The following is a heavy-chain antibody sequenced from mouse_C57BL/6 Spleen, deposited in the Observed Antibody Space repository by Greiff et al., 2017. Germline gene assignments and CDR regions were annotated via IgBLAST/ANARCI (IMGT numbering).Heavy chain of an antibody. CDR1: GYAFSSSW. D-gene: IGHD1-1*01. Sequence: VQLQQSGPELVKPGASVKISCKASGYAFSSSWMNWVKQRPGKGLEWIGRIYPGDGDTNYNGKFKGKATLTADKSSSTAYMQLSSLTSEDSAVYFCARPYGSSFYYAMDYWGQGTSVTVSS. J-gene: IGHJ4*01. CDR2: IYPGDGDT. V-gene: IGHV1-82*01. CDR3: ARPYGSSFYYAMDY.